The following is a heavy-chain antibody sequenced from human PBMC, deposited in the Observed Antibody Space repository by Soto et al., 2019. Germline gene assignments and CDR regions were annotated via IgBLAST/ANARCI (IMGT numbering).Heavy chain of an antibody. CDR1: VGNFSSYA. CDR2: IIPIFGTA. CDR3: ARWLSRTTPWAYYYYGMDV. Sequence: VEDSCKDSVGNFSSYAISWVRQAPGQGLEWMGGIIPIFGTANYAQKCQGRVTITADKSTSTAYMELSSLRSEDTAVYYCARWLSRTTPWAYYYYGMDVWGQGTTVTVSS. J-gene: IGHJ6*02. D-gene: IGHD1-1*01. V-gene: IGHV1-69*13.